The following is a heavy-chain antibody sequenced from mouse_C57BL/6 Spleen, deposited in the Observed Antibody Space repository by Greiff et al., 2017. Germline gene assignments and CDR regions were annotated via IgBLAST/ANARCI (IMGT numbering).Heavy chain of an antibody. CDR1: GFNIKDDY. CDR3: AIERALFFGC. Sequence: EVQLQESGAELVKPGASVKLSCTASGFNIKDDYMHWVKQRTEQGLEWIGWIDPEDGETKYASKFQGTATITADTSSHTAYLLLSSMTSADNAVSYCAIERALFFGCRGQGATLPVSS. V-gene: IGHV14-2*01. D-gene: IGHD3-1*01. CDR2: IDPEDGET. J-gene: IGHJ2*01.